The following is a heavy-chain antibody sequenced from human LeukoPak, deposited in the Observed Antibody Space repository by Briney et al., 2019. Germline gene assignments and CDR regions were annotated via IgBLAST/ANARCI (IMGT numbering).Heavy chain of an antibody. CDR2: IYYSGST. Sequence: SETLSLTCTVSGGSISSSTFWAWIRQPPGKELEWIGTIYYSGSTYYNPSLKSRVTISVDTSKNQFSLKLSSVTAADTALYYCARYPLHSNFDYWGQGTLVTVSS. J-gene: IGHJ4*02. CDR1: GGSISSSTF. CDR3: ARYPLHSNFDY. V-gene: IGHV4-39*01.